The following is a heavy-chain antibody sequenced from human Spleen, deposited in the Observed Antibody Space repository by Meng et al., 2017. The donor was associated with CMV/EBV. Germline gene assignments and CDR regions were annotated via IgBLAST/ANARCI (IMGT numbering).Heavy chain of an antibody. CDR3: ARSGYCTGGSCSFNYFDY. CDR1: SVSSPSYY. CDR2: IYYTGST. Sequence: SVSSPSYYWSWMRQPPGKGLEWIAYIYYTGSTNYNPSLKSRVSISMDTSKNQFSLKLTSVTAADTAVYYCARSGYCTGGSCSFNYFDYWGQGTLVTVSS. J-gene: IGHJ4*02. V-gene: IGHV4-61*01. D-gene: IGHD2-15*01.